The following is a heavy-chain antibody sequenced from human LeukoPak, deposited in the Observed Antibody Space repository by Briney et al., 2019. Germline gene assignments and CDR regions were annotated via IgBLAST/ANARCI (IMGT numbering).Heavy chain of an antibody. D-gene: IGHD3-22*01. CDR2: IYTSGST. Sequence: SETLSLTCTVSGGSISSYYWSWIRQPAGKGLEWIGRIYTSGSTNYNPSLKSRVTMSVDTSKNQFSLKLSSVTAADTAVYYCARDLSSSGYYYPDAFDNWGQGTMVTVSS. CDR3: ARDLSSSGYYYPDAFDN. J-gene: IGHJ3*02. CDR1: GGSISSYY. V-gene: IGHV4-4*07.